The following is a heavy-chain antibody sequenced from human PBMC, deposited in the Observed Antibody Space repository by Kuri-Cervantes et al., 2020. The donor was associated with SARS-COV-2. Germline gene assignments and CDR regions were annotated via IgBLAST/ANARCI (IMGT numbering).Heavy chain of an antibody. CDR1: GFTFSSYA. CDR2: IKSKTDGGTT. J-gene: IGHJ6*02. D-gene: IGHD2-2*01. Sequence: ETLSLTCAASGFTFSSYAMSWVRQAPGKGLEWVGRIKSKTDGGTTDYAAPVKGRFTISRDDSKNTLYLQMNSLKTEDTAVYYCTTDQIVVVPAADTYGMDVWGQGTTVTVSS. V-gene: IGHV3-15*01. CDR3: TTDQIVVVPAADTYGMDV.